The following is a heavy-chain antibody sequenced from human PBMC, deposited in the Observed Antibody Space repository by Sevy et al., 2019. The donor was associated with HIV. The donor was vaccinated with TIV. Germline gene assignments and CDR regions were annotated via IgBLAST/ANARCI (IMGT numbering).Heavy chain of an antibody. V-gene: IGHV3-30*02. Sequence: GGSLRLSCAASGFTFSDYGMHWVRQTPGKGLEWVAFIHHDGGNTYSADSVRGRFKISRDNSKNTLYLEMSSLRVEDTALYYCATDRSIIFDSWGQGTLVTVSS. CDR1: GFTFSDYG. CDR2: IHHDGGNT. J-gene: IGHJ4*02. D-gene: IGHD2-21*01. CDR3: ATDRSIIFDS.